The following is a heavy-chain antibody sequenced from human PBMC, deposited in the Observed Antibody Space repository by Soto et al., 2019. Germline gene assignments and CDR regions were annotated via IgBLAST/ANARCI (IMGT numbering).Heavy chain of an antibody. D-gene: IGHD4-17*01. CDR2: IKEDGSLK. V-gene: IGHV3-7*01. Sequence: GGSLRLSCAASGFSISNYWMTWVRQAPGKGPEWVANIKEDGSLKFYVDSVKGRFIISRDNAENSVYLEMSRLRAEDTAVYYCVRVSFNRHWHTAGEDYWGQGTLVTVSS. CDR1: GFSISNYW. CDR3: VRVSFNRHWHTAGEDY. J-gene: IGHJ4*02.